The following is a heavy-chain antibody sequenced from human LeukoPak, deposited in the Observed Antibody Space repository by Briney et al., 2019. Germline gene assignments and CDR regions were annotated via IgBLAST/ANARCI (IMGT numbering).Heavy chain of an antibody. D-gene: IGHD2-21*01. V-gene: IGHV3-74*01. J-gene: IGHJ6*03. CDR2: INSDGSSA. CDR1: GFTFNSYW. CDR3: AKHTYQLYSYYMDV. Sequence: GGSLRLSCAASGFTFNSYWMHWVRQAPGRGLVWVSRINSDGSSASYADSVKGRFTISRDNAKNTLYLQMNSLRAEDTAVYYCAKHTYQLYSYYMDVWGTGTTVTISS.